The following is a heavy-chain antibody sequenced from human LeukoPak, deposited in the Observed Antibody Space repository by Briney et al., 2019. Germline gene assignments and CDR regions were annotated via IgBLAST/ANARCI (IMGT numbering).Heavy chain of an antibody. J-gene: IGHJ6*03. CDR1: RFTFSGSA. CDR2: IRSKANSYAT. V-gene: IGHV3-73*01. D-gene: IGHD2-2*01. CDR3: TRRGPYCSSTSCYSYYYYMDV. Sequence: PGGSLRLSCAASRFTFSGSAMHWVRQASGKGLEWVGRIRSKANSYATAYAASVKGRFTISRDDSKNTAYLQMNSLKTEDTAVYYCTRRGPYCSSTSCYSYYYYMDVWGKGTTVTVSS.